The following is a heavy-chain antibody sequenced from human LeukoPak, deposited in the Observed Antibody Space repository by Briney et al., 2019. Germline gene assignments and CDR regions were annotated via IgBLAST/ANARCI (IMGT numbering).Heavy chain of an antibody. Sequence: ASVKVSCKASGGTFSSYDINWVRQATGQGLEWMGWMNPNSGNTGYAQKFQGRVTITRNTSISTAYMELSSLRSEDTAVYYCARGRGSSGWSRILGWFDPWGQGTLVTVSS. V-gene: IGHV1-8*03. J-gene: IGHJ5*02. CDR1: GGTFSSYD. CDR3: ARGRGSSGWSRILGWFDP. CDR2: MNPNSGNT. D-gene: IGHD6-19*01.